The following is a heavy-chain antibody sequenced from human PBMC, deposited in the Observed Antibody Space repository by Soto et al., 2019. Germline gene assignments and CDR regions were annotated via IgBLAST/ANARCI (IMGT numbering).Heavy chain of an antibody. D-gene: IGHD3-10*01. Sequence: QVQLQESGPGLVKPSQTLSLTCTVSGGSIRGGDYYWSWIRQHPGKGLEWIGYIFYSANSFYNPSLKSGVTISVDTSKNHFSLQLSSVTAADTAIYYCARLSSLYYNSDYGGYYFDYWGQGTLVSVSS. CDR3: ARLSSLYYNSDYGGYYFDY. CDR2: IFYSANS. V-gene: IGHV4-31*03. J-gene: IGHJ4*02. CDR1: GGSIRGGDYY.